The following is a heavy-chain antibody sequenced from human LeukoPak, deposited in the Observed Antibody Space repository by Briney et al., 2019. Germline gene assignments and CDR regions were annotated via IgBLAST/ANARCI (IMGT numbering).Heavy chain of an antibody. Sequence: GASVKVSCKASGYTFTSYDINWVRQATGQGLEWMGWMNPKSGNTGYAQKFQGRVTMTRDKSIRTAYMELSRLTSDDTAVYYCARNIWFGESADAFDIWGQGTMVTVSS. CDR1: GYTFTSYD. V-gene: IGHV1-8*01. CDR3: ARNIWFGESADAFDI. CDR2: MNPKSGNT. J-gene: IGHJ3*02. D-gene: IGHD3-10*01.